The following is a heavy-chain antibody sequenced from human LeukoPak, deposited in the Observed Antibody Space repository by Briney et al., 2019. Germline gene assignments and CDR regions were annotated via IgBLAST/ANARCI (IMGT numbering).Heavy chain of an antibody. CDR1: GYTFTSYG. Sequence: ASVKVSCKASGYTFTSYGISWVRQAPGQGLEWMGWISAYNGNTNYAQKLQGRVTMTTDTSTSTAYMELRSLRSDDTAVYYCARAHDDGSRSYYTPLGYWGQGTLVTVSS. V-gene: IGHV1-18*01. CDR3: ARAHDDGSRSYYTPLGY. J-gene: IGHJ4*02. D-gene: IGHD3-10*01. CDR2: ISAYNGNT.